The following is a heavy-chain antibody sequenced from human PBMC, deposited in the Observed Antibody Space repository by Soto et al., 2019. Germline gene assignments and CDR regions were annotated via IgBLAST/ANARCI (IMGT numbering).Heavy chain of an antibody. CDR3: ATSETVAGHTDY. V-gene: IGHV1-24*01. CDR1: GYTLTELS. J-gene: IGHJ4*02. CDR2: FDPEDGET. Sequence: ASLKVSCKVSGYTLTELSMHWVRQAPGKGLEWMGGFDPEDGETIYAQKLQGRVTMTEDTSTDTAYMELSSLRSEDTAVYYCATSETVAGHTDYWGQGTLVTVSS. D-gene: IGHD6-19*01.